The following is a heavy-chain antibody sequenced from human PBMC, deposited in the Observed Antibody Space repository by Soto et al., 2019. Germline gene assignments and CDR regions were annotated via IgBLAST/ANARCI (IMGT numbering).Heavy chain of an antibody. J-gene: IGHJ5*02. CDR2: IYYSGTT. CDR3: ARGLGLEVTVRWFDP. D-gene: IGHD4-4*01. Sequence: QVQLQESGPGLVKPSQTLSLTCAVSGGSISSGGYYWSWIRQHPAKGLEWIGYIYYSGTTYYNPSLKSRVTISADTSNNQFSLKLSSVTAADTAVHYCARGLGLEVTVRWFDPWGQGILVTVSS. CDR1: GGSISSGGYY. V-gene: IGHV4-31*11.